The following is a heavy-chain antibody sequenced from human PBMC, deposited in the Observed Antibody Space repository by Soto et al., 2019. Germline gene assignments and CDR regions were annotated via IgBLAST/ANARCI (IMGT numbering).Heavy chain of an antibody. CDR2: VNPSSGGT. CDR3: AREGSADYGSYGMDV. V-gene: IGHV1-2*02. J-gene: IGHJ6*02. D-gene: IGHD4-17*01. CDR1: GFTDYY. Sequence: QVQLVQSGTEVRKPGASVKVSCKASGFTDYYIHWVRQAPGQGLEWMGWVNPSSGGTNYAQKFQGGVAMTRDTFISTAYMELSSLQSDDTAVYYCAREGSADYGSYGMDVWGQGTTVTVSS.